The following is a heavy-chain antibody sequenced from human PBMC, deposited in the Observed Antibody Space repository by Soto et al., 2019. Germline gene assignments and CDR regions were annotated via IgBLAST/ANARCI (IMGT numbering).Heavy chain of an antibody. D-gene: IGHD3-3*01. V-gene: IGHV3-23*01. Sequence: EVQLLESGGGLVQPGGSLRLSCAASGFTFSSYAVSWVRQAPGKGLEWVSTISGRGTTTYYADSLKGRFTISRDNSKNTLSLQMNSLRAEDTAVYYCAKGVFGVVISGIGAFDIWGQGTMVTVSS. CDR2: ISGRGTTT. J-gene: IGHJ3*02. CDR3: AKGVFGVVISGIGAFDI. CDR1: GFTFSSYA.